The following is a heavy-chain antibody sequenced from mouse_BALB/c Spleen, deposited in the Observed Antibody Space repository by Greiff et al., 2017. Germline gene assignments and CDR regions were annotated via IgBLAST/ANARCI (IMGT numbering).Heavy chain of an antibody. CDR3: AIDGYGYFNY. V-gene: IGHV3-1*02. CDR2: IHYSGST. D-gene: IGHD2-3*01. J-gene: IGHJ2*01. Sequence: VQLQQSGPDLVKPSHSLSLTCTVTGYSITSGYSWHWIRQFPGNKLEWMGYIHYSGSTNYNPSLKSRISITPDSSKHPFFLQLNSVTTEDTATYYGAIDGYGYFNYWGQGTTLTVSS. CDR1: GYSITSGYS.